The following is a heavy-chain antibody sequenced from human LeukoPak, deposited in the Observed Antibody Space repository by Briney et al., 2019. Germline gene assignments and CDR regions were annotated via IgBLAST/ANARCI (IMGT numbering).Heavy chain of an antibody. CDR2: IYSRGST. V-gene: IGHV4-39*01. Sequence: SETLCLTCAASGDSISGNRYCWGCIRQPPGKGLEWIGSIYSRGSTYYNPSLKSRVTISVDTSKNQFSLRLSSMTAADTAVYYCARQVRESEPVDYWGQGPRVSVSS. J-gene: IGHJ4*02. CDR1: GDSISGNRYC. D-gene: IGHD3-10*01. CDR3: ARQVRESEPVDY.